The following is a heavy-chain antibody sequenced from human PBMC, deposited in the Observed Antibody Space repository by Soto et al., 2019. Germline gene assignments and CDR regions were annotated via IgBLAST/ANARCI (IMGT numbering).Heavy chain of an antibody. CDR1: GYTFTSYG. J-gene: IGHJ4*02. Sequence: ASVKVSCKASGYTFTSYGISWVRQAPGQGLEWMGWISAYNGNTNYAQKLQGRVTMTTDTSTSTAYMELRSLRSDDTAVYYCARDHPITFGGVIVYPPFDYWGQGTLVTVPS. CDR2: ISAYNGNT. D-gene: IGHD3-16*02. V-gene: IGHV1-18*01. CDR3: ARDHPITFGGVIVYPPFDY.